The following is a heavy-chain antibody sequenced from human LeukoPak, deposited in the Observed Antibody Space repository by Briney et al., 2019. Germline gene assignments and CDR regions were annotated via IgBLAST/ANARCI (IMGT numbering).Heavy chain of an antibody. CDR2: IRQEGSEK. V-gene: IGHV3-7*01. CDR1: GFTFTDYW. J-gene: IGHJ4*01. CDR3: ARDGTAAGLYFDL. Sequence: PGGSLRLSCEVSGFTFTDYWMNWGRQAPGKGPEWVASIRQEGSEKTYVESVKGRFTIYRDNTKNSLSLQLDGLRAEDTAVYYCARDGTAAGLYFDLWGQGTLVTVS. D-gene: IGHD6-13*01.